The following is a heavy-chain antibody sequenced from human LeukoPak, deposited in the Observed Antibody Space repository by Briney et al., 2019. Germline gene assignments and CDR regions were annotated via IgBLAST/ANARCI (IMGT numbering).Heavy chain of an antibody. D-gene: IGHD5-12*01. Sequence: GASVKVSCKASGYTFTGYYMHWARQAPGQGLEWMGWINPNSGGTNYAQKFQGRVTMTRDTSISTAYMELSRLRSDDTAVYYCARVIVATILQSPCFDYWGQGTLVTVSS. CDR1: GYTFTGYY. CDR2: INPNSGGT. CDR3: ARVIVATILQSPCFDY. J-gene: IGHJ4*02. V-gene: IGHV1-2*02.